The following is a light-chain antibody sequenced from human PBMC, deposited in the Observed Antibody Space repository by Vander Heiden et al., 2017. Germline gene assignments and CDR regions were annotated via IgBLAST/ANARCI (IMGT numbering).Light chain of an antibody. Sequence: SYELTQPPSVSVSPGQTASITCSGDKLGDKYACWYQQKPGQSPGLVIYQDSKRPSGIPERFSGSNSGNTATLTISGTQAMDEADYYCQAWDSSWVCGGGTKLTVL. V-gene: IGLV3-1*01. CDR1: KLGDKY. J-gene: IGLJ3*02. CDR2: QDS. CDR3: QAWDSSWV.